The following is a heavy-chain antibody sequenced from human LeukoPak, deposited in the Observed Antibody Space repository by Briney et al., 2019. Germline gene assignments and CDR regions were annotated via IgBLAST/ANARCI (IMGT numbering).Heavy chain of an antibody. CDR3: AREGIYNDAFDI. CDR1: GFSFRNYC. J-gene: IGHJ3*02. CDR2: ISTSGTTI. D-gene: IGHD6-13*01. V-gene: IGHV3-11*01. Sequence: PGGSLRLSCVASGFSFRNYCMTWVRQAPGKGLEWISYISTSGTTIYYADSVKGRLTISRDNAENSLYLQMNSLRVEDTAVYYCAREGIYNDAFDIWGQGTMVTVSS.